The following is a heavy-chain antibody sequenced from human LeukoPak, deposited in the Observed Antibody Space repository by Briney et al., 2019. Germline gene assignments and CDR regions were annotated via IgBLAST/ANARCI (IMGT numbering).Heavy chain of an antibody. J-gene: IGHJ6*02. Sequence: PGGSLRLSCAASGFTVSINYMTWVRQAPGKGLEWVSVIYSGGSGGNTYYADSVEGRFTISRDNSKNTVYLQMNSLRAEDTAVYYCARDKSRAAYYYGMDLWGQGTTVTVSS. CDR2: IYSGGSGGNT. D-gene: IGHD2-15*01. V-gene: IGHV3-66*01. CDR1: GFTVSINY. CDR3: ARDKSRAAYYYGMDL.